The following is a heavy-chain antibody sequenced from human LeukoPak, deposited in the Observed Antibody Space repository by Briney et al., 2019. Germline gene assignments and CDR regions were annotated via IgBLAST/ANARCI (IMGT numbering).Heavy chain of an antibody. CDR1: GYSISSGYY. CDR3: ARSVYYGSGSYSDYYYYMDV. J-gene: IGHJ6*03. CDR2: IYQSGST. Sequence: SETLSLTCTASGYSISSGYYWGWIRQSPGKGLEWIGSIYQSGSTFDNPSLKSRVTISVDTSKNQFSLKLSSVTAADTAVYYCARSVYYGSGSYSDYYYYMDVWGKGTTVTVSS. D-gene: IGHD3-10*01. V-gene: IGHV4-38-2*02.